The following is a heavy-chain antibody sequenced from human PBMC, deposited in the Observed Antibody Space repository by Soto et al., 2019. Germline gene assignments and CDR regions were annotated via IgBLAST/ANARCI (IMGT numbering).Heavy chain of an antibody. Sequence: GESLRLSYGVSGFTFTSYSMSWVRQAPGEGLEWVANIRQDGHEKYYVDSVRGRFTISRDNAQNSLYLQMDSLRAEDTAMYYCARDLPGYCSTTNCYYYCDFWGQGT. CDR1: GFTFTSYS. D-gene: IGHD2-2*01. V-gene: IGHV3-7*03. CDR3: ARDLPGYCSTTNCYYYCDF. CDR2: IRQDGHEK. J-gene: IGHJ4*02.